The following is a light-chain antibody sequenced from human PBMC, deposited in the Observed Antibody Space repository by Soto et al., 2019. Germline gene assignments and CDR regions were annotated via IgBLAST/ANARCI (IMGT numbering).Light chain of an antibody. Sequence: DLQMTQSPSSLSASVGDRVTVICRASQSINRHLNWYQQEPGKAPKLLIYSASTLHSGVPSRFSGSGSGTEFTLTISSLQPDDFATYYCQQSDSIPPTFGGGTKVEIK. J-gene: IGKJ4*01. CDR3: QQSDSIPPT. V-gene: IGKV1-39*01. CDR2: SAS. CDR1: QSINRH.